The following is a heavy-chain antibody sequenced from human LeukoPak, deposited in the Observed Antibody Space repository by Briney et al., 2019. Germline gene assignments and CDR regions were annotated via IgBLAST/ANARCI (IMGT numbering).Heavy chain of an antibody. J-gene: IGHJ4*02. Sequence: GGSLRLSCAASGFSFSIYEMNWVRQAPGKGLEWVSYISSSGSTIYYADSVKGRFTISRDNAKNSLYLQMNSLRAEDTAVYYCARVDSSGFFDYWGQGTLVTVSS. CDR1: GFSFSIYE. V-gene: IGHV3-48*03. CDR3: ARVDSSGFFDY. CDR2: ISSSGSTI. D-gene: IGHD3-22*01.